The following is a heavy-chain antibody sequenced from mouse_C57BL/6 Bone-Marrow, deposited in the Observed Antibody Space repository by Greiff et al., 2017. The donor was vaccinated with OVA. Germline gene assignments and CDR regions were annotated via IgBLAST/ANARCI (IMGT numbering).Heavy chain of an antibody. V-gene: IGHV1-69*01. Sequence: QVQLQQPGAELVMPGASVKLSCKASGYTFTSYWMHWVKQRPGQGLEWIGEIDPSDSYTNYNQKFKGKSTLTVDKYSSTAYMQLSSLTSEDSAVYYCASGRLLRFDYWGQGTTLTVSS. J-gene: IGHJ2*01. CDR3: ASGRLLRFDY. CDR2: IDPSDSYT. D-gene: IGHD2-3*01. CDR1: GYTFTSYW.